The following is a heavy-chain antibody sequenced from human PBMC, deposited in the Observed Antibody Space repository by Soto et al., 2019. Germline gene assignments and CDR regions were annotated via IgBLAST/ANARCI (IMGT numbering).Heavy chain of an antibody. CDR3: ARDSLVDFWSGSHNWFDP. CDR2: INAGNGNT. V-gene: IGHV1-3*01. J-gene: IGHJ5*02. D-gene: IGHD3-3*01. Sequence: GASVKVSCKASGYTFTSYAMHWVRQAPGQRLEWMGWINAGNGNTKYSQKFQGRVTITRDTSASTAYMELSSLRSEDTAVYYCARDSLVDFWSGSHNWFDPWGQGTLVTVSS. CDR1: GYTFTSYA.